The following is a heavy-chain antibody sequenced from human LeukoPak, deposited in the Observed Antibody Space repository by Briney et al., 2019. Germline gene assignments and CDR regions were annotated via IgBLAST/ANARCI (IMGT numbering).Heavy chain of an antibody. J-gene: IGHJ5*02. CDR2: ISAYNGNT. CDR3: ARDHHSSPGDWFDP. D-gene: IGHD6-13*01. Sequence: ASVKVSCKASGYTFTSYGISWVRQAPGQGLEWMGWISAYNGNTNYAQKLQGRVTTTTDTSTSTAYMELRSLRSDDTAVYYCARDHHSSPGDWFDPWGQGTLVTVSS. CDR1: GYTFTSYG. V-gene: IGHV1-18*01.